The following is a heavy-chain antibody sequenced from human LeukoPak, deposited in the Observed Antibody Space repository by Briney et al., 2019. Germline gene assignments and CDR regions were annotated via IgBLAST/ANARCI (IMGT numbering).Heavy chain of an antibody. V-gene: IGHV3-53*01. CDR2: IYSGGST. J-gene: IGHJ4*02. CDR3: AREYCGGDCYDY. Sequence: GGSLRLSCAASGFTVSSNYMSWVRQAPGKGLEWVPVIYSGGSTYYADSVKGRFTISRDNSKNTLYLQMNSLRAEDTAVYYCAREYCGGDCYDYWGQGTLVTVSS. D-gene: IGHD2-21*01. CDR1: GFTVSSNY.